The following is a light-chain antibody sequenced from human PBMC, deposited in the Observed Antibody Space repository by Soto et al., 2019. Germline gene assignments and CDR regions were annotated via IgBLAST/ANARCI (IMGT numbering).Light chain of an antibody. Sequence: EIVLTQSPATLSLSPGERATLSCRASQSVSNFLAWYQQKPGQAPRLLIYDASNRATGIPVRFSGSGSGTDFTLTISSLEPDDFGLYYCQQRSDWFTFGQGTRLEIK. CDR3: QQRSDWFT. CDR1: QSVSNF. V-gene: IGKV3-11*01. CDR2: DAS. J-gene: IGKJ5*01.